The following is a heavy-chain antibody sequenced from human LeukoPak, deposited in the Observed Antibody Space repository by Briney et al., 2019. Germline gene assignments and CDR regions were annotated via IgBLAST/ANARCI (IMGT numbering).Heavy chain of an antibody. J-gene: IGHJ3*02. CDR1: GGSFSGYY. CDR3: ARGRRSNIVGPRGPAFDI. V-gene: IGHV4-34*01. CDR2: INHSGST. D-gene: IGHD1-26*01. Sequence: SETLSLTCAVYGGSFSGYYWTWIRQPPGKGLEWIGEINHSGSTNYNPSLKSRVTMSVDTSKNQFSLKLSSVTAADTAVYYCARGRRSNIVGPRGPAFDIWGQGTMVTVSS.